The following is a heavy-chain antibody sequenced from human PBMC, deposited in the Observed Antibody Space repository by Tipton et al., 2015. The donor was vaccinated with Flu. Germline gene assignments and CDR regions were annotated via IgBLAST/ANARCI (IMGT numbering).Heavy chain of an antibody. CDR1: GYSFTSYW. J-gene: IGHJ3*02. CDR2: IYPGDSDT. CDR3: ARPFYSVSPWDAFDI. V-gene: IGHV5-51*03. Sequence: VQLVQSGAEVKKPGESLKTSCKASGYSFTSYWIGWVRQMPGKGLEWMGIIYPGDSDTRYSPSFQGQVTISADKSISTAYLQWSSLKASDPAMYYCARPFYSVSPWDAFDIWGQGTMVTVSS. D-gene: IGHD1-26*01.